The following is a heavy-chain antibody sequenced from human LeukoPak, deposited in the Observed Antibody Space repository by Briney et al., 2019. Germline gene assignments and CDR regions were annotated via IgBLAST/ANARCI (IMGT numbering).Heavy chain of an antibody. CDR3: ARGPLGYCSGGSCYWFDP. J-gene: IGHJ5*02. CDR2: IYTSGST. CDR1: GGSISGYY. Sequence: SETLSLTCTVSGGSISGYYCSWIRQPAGKGLEWIGRIYTSGSTNYNPSLKSRVTMSVDTSKNQFSLKLSSVTAADTAVYYCARGPLGYCSGGSCYWFDPWGQGTLVTVSS. D-gene: IGHD2-15*01. V-gene: IGHV4-4*07.